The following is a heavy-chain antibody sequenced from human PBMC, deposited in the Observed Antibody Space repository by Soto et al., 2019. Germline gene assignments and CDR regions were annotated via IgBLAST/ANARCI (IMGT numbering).Heavy chain of an antibody. V-gene: IGHV4-39*01. D-gene: IGHD2-15*01. CDR2: IYYSGST. J-gene: IGHJ4*02. CDR3: ARHTPAISISDH. CDR1: GGSISSSSYY. Sequence: QLQLQESGPGLVKPSETLSLTCTVSGGSISSSSYYWGWIRQPPGKGLEWIGSIYYSGSTYYTPSLKSRVTISVDTSKNQCSLKLSSVTAADTAVYYCARHTPAISISDHWGQGTLVTVSS.